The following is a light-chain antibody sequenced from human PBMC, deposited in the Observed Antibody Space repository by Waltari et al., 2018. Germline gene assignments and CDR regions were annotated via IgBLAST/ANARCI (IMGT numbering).Light chain of an antibody. J-gene: IGKJ3*01. CDR2: YAN. CDR1: QGISSY. CDR3: QQGNSYPFT. V-gene: IGKV1-9*01. Sequence: DIQMSQSQSSMSASVGDSVTITCRASQGISSYLNWYQQKPGKAPKLLIYYANILASGVPSRFSGSGSGTEFTLTISSLQPEDFATYYCQQGNSYPFTFGPGTKLDIK.